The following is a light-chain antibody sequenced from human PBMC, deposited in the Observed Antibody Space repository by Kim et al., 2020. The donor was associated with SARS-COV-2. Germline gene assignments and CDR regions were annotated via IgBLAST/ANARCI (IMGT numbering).Light chain of an antibody. CDR3: QQYNTYAT. V-gene: IGKV1-5*03. CDR1: QSISSW. Sequence: SASVGDRVTITCRASQSISSWLAWYQQQPGKAPKLLIYKSSTLQTGVPSRFSGSGSDTEFTLTISSLQPDDSATYYCQQYNTYATFGGGTKVEIK. CDR2: KSS. J-gene: IGKJ4*01.